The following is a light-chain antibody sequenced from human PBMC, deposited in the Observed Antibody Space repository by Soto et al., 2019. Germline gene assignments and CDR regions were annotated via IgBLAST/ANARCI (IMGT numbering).Light chain of an antibody. V-gene: IGLV2-23*01. Sequence: QSALTQPASVSGSPGQSITISCTGTSSDIGSYNLVSWYQHHPGKAPKLIIYEASKRPPGVSNRFSASTSGNTASLTISGLQTEDESDYYCCSYAGSNTVIFGGGTKVTV. CDR2: EAS. J-gene: IGLJ2*01. CDR3: CSYAGSNTVI. CDR1: SSDIGSYNL.